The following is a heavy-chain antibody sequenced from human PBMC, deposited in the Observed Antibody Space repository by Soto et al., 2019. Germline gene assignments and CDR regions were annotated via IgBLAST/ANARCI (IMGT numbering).Heavy chain of an antibody. J-gene: IGHJ4*02. D-gene: IGHD2-15*01. CDR1: GFTFSSYA. Sequence: GGSLRLSCAASGFTFSSYAMHWVRQAPGKGLEWVAVISYDGSNKYYADSVKDRFTISRDNSKNTLYLQMNSLRAEDTAVYYCARDPVVAATRALDYWGQGTLVTVSS. CDR2: ISYDGSNK. CDR3: ARDPVVAATRALDY. V-gene: IGHV3-30*04.